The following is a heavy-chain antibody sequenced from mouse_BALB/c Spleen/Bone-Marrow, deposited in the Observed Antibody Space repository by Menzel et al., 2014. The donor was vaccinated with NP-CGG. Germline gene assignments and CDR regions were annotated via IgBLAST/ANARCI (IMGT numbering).Heavy chain of an antibody. CDR2: IHTSGSET. J-gene: IGHJ3*01. CDR3: ARSRGEGY. Sequence: VQLQQSGAELVRPSASVTMSCKASGFSFTSYWINWVQQCPGKGLEWIGMIHTSGSETKLNQNFKDKATLTVDKSSISAYMQLISPTSEDSAVYYCARSRGEGYWGQGTLVTVSA. V-gene: IGHV1S126*01. CDR1: GFSFTSYW.